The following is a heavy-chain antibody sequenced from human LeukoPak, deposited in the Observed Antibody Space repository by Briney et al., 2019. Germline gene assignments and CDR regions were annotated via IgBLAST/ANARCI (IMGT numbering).Heavy chain of an antibody. J-gene: IGHJ2*01. D-gene: IGHD3-22*01. V-gene: IGHV3-21*01. Sequence: GGSLRLSCAASGFTFSSYSMNWVRQAPGKGLEWVSSISSSSSYIYYADSVKGRFTISRDNAKNSLYLQMNSLRAEDTAVYYCARGSHYDSSGFTLFDLWGRGTLVTVSS. CDR1: GFTFSSYS. CDR3: ARGSHYDSSGFTLFDL. CDR2: ISSSSSYI.